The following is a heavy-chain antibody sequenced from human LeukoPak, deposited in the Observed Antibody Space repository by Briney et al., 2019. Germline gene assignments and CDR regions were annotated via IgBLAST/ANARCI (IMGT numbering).Heavy chain of an antibody. D-gene: IGHD3-3*02. CDR2: IYYSGST. CDR3: ASSSFKRVFDY. CDR1: GGSISSYY. Sequence: SETLSLTCTVSGGSISSYYWSWIRQPPGKGLEWIGYIYYSGSTNYNPSLKSRVTISVDTSKNQFSLKLSSVTAAVTAVYYCASSSFKRVFDYSGQGTLVTVSS. V-gene: IGHV4-59*01. J-gene: IGHJ4*02.